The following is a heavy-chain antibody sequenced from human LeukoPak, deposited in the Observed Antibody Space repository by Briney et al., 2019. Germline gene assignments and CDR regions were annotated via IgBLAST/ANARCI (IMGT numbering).Heavy chain of an antibody. V-gene: IGHV4-61*02. Sequence: SETLSLTCTVSGGSISSGSYYWSWIRQPAGKGLEWIGRIYTSGSTNYNPSLKSRVTISVDTSKNQFSLKLSSVTAADTAVYYCAREFYYDGSGYYSVYFDYWGQGTLVTVSS. CDR2: IYTSGST. J-gene: IGHJ4*02. CDR3: AREFYYDGSGYYSVYFDY. D-gene: IGHD3-22*01. CDR1: GGSISSGSYY.